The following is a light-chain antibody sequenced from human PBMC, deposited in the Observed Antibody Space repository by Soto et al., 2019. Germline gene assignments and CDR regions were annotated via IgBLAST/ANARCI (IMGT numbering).Light chain of an antibody. V-gene: IGLV1-44*01. CDR3: EAWDDSLDGPV. CDR1: SSNIGSNT. Sequence: QSVLTQPPSASGTPGQRVTISCSGSSSNIGSNTVNWYQQLPGTAPKLLIYINNQRPSGVPDRFSGSKSGTSASLAISGLQSEDEADYYCEAWDDSLDGPVFGGGTKVTVL. J-gene: IGLJ2*01. CDR2: INN.